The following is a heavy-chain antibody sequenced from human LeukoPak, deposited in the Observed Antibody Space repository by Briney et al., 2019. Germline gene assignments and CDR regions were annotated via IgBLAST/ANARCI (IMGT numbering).Heavy chain of an antibody. V-gene: IGHV3-7*03. Sequence: GGSLRLSCAASGFTFSSYWMNWARQAPGKGLEWVASINHNGNVNYYVDSVKGRFTISRDNAKNSLYLQMSNLRAEDTAAYFCARGGGSDVWGQGATVTVSS. J-gene: IGHJ6*02. D-gene: IGHD2-15*01. CDR2: INHNGNVN. CDR3: ARGGGSDV. CDR1: GFTFSSYW.